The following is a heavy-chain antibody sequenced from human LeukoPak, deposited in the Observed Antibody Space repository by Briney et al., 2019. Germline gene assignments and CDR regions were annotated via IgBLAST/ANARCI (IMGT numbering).Heavy chain of an antibody. Sequence: ASVRVSCKASGYTFISYDIHWVRQAPGQGLEWMGWKDTNSDNTVSAQKFQGRVTMTKTASISTAYMELRSLRSEDTAVYYCMSTSNWGSVIFDYWGQGTLVTVSS. CDR2: KDTNSDNT. D-gene: IGHD7-27*01. CDR1: GYTFISYD. V-gene: IGHV1-8*01. CDR3: MSTSNWGSVIFDY. J-gene: IGHJ4*02.